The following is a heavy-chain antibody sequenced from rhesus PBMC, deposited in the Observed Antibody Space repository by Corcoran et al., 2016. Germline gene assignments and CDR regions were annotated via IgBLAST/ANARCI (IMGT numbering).Heavy chain of an antibody. CDR2: IYGSGGST. J-gene: IGHJ4*01. D-gene: IGHD3-34*01. Sequence: QVQLQESGPAVVKPSEPLSLTCAVSGGSISSSNWWSWIRQSPGQGLEWMGGIYGSGGSTAYNPSLKSQVTISKDTSKNQFSLKLSSVTAADTAVYYCARHETGAFDYWGQGVLVTVSS. CDR1: GGSISSSNW. V-gene: IGHV4-93*02. CDR3: ARHETGAFDY.